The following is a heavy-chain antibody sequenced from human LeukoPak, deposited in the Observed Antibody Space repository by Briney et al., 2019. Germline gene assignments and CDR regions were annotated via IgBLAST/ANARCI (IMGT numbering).Heavy chain of an antibody. CDR1: GFTFSSYS. V-gene: IGHV3-21*01. J-gene: IGHJ4*02. D-gene: IGHD2-2*01. CDR3: ARDRARYCSKTSCYEG. Sequence: GGSLRLSCAASGFTFSSYSMNWVRQAPGKGLEWVSSISSSSYIYYVDSVKGRFTISRDNAKNSLYLQMNSLRAEDTAVSYCARDRARYCSKTSCYEGWGQGTLVTVSS. CDR2: ISSSSYI.